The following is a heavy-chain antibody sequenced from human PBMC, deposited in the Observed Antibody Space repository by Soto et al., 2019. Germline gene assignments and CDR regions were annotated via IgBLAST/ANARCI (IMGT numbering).Heavy chain of an antibody. CDR3: ARVSGNSAYSPCEY. D-gene: IGHD2-21*01. V-gene: IGHV4-39*01. J-gene: IGHJ4*02. CDR2: IHYSGST. CDR1: GGSISSSGYY. Sequence: QLQLQESGPGLVKPSETLSLTCTVSGGSISSSGYYWGWIRQPPGKGLGWIGSIHYSGSTYYNPSLKIRVTISVDTSKNQFPLKLRSVTAADTAVYYCARVSGNSAYSPCEYGGQGTRVTFSS.